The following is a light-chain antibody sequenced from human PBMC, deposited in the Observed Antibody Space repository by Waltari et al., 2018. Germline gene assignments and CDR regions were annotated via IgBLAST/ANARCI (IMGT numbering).Light chain of an antibody. CDR2: DAS. CDR1: QSVSSY. Sequence: EIVLTQSPATLSLSPGERATLSCRASQSVSSYLAWYHQKPGQAPRLLIYDASNRATGIPARFSGSGSGTDFTFTISSLEPEDFAVYYCQQRSNWPITFGQGTRLEMK. CDR3: QQRSNWPIT. V-gene: IGKV3-11*01. J-gene: IGKJ5*01.